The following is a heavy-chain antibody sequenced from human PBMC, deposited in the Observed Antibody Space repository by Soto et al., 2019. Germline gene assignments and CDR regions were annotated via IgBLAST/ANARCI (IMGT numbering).Heavy chain of an antibody. CDR2: ILHSGST. D-gene: IGHD1-1*01. Sequence: QVQLQESGPRLVKPSQTLSLTCSVSGVSISSGDTYWAWIRQAPGKGLEWIGYILHSGSTYYNPSLDSRLTISLDTSKNQFSLRLRSVTAADTAVYFCARAPENSENWNPYYFDYWGQGTLVTVSP. J-gene: IGHJ4*02. V-gene: IGHV4-30-4*01. CDR3: ARAPENSENWNPYYFDY. CDR1: GVSISSGDTY.